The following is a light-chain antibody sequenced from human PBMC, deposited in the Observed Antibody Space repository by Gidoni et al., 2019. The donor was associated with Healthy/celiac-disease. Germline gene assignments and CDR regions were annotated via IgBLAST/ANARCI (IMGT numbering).Light chain of an antibody. CDR3: QQYYSTPLT. V-gene: IGKV4-1*01. Sequence: DILMPTSPASLAVSLGERATINCKASQSVLYSPNNKIYLAGYQQKPGQPPKLLMYWASTRESGVPDRFSGSGSGTDFTLTISSLQAEDVAVYYCQQYYSTPLTFGQGTKVEIK. CDR2: WAS. J-gene: IGKJ1*01. CDR1: QSVLYSPNNKIY.